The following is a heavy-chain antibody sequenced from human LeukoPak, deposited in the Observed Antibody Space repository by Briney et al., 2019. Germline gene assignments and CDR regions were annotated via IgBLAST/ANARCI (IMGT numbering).Heavy chain of an antibody. CDR2: IYYSGST. CDR3: ARLPFTMIVVVTD. J-gene: IGHJ4*02. Sequence: KPSETLSLTCTVSGGSISSYYWSWIRQPPGKGLEWIGYIYYSGSTNYNPSLKSRVTISVDTSKNQFSLKLSSVAAADTAVYYCARLPFTMIVVVTDWGQGTLVTVSS. D-gene: IGHD3-22*01. V-gene: IGHV4-59*08. CDR1: GGSISSYY.